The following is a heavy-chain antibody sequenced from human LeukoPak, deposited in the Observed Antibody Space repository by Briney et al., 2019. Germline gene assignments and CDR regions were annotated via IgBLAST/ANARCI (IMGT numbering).Heavy chain of an antibody. CDR2: INHSGST. V-gene: IGHV4-34*01. CDR1: GGPFSGYY. CDR3: ARGRGDY. J-gene: IGHJ4*02. Sequence: SETLSLTCAVYGGPFSGYYWSWIRQPPGKGLEWIGEINHSGSTNYNPSLKSRVTISVDTSKNQFSLKLSSVTAADTAVYYCARGRGDYWGQGTLDTVSS.